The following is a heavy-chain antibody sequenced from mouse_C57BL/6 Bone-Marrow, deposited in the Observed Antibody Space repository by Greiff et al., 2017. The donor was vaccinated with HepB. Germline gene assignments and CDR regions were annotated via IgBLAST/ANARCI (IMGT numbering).Heavy chain of an antibody. CDR2: ISDGGSYT. Sequence: EVMLVESGGGLVKPGGSLKLSCAASGFTFSSYAMSWVRQTPEKRLEWVATISDGGSYTYYPDNVKGRFTISRDNAKNNLYLQLSHLKSEDTAMYYCARDKYDGPSYWYFDVWGTGTTVTVSS. CDR3: ARDKYDGPSYWYFDV. V-gene: IGHV5-4*01. CDR1: GFTFSSYA. D-gene: IGHD2-14*01. J-gene: IGHJ1*03.